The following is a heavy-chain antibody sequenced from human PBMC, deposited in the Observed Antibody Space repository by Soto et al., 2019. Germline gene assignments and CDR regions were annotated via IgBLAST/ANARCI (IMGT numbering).Heavy chain of an antibody. CDR1: GGTFNNYP. CDR3: ARGRGYSGDDHYYYFDMDV. D-gene: IGHD5-12*01. V-gene: IGHV1-69*01. J-gene: IGHJ6*02. Sequence: QVQLVQSGAEVKKPASSVKVSCKASGGTFNNYPITWVRQAHGEGLEWMGGSIPIFGTANYAQNFQGRVTISVDESTSTAYMELSSLRSEDTAVYYCARGRGYSGDDHYYYFDMDVWGQGTTVTVSS. CDR2: SIPIFGTA.